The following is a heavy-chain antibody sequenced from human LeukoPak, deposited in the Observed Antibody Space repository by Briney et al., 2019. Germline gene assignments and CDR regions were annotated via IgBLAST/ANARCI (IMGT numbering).Heavy chain of an antibody. Sequence: GGSLRLSCAAPGFTLSNYSMNWVRQAPGKGLEWVESISSSSSYIFYADSLKGRFTISRDNAKNSLYLQMNSLRADDTAVYYCARDLAYGDDGLWGQGALVTVSS. V-gene: IGHV3-21*01. D-gene: IGHD4-17*01. CDR2: ISSSSSYI. CDR1: GFTLSNYS. CDR3: ARDLAYGDDGL. J-gene: IGHJ4*02.